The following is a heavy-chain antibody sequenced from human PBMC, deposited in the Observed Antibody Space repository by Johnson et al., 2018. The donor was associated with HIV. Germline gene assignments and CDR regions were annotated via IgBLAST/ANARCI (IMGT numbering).Heavy chain of an antibody. V-gene: IGHV3-30*07. D-gene: IGHD4-23*01. J-gene: IGHJ3*02. CDR2: ISYDGSSR. CDR3: AKDRATVVPLRRDAFDI. CDR1: GFTFSNYA. Sequence: QVQLVESGGGVVQPGRSLRLACEASGFTFSNYAMHWVRQAPGKGLKWVTIISYDGSSRYYADSVKGRFTISRDNSKNTLYLQMNSLRAEDTAVYYCAKDRATVVPLRRDAFDIWGQGTMVTVSS.